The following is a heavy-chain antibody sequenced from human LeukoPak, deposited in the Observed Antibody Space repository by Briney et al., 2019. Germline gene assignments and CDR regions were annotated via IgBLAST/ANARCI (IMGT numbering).Heavy chain of an antibody. Sequence: GGSLRLSCAASGFTFSGSALHWVRQASGKGLEWVGRIRSTANGYATAYAASVKGRFTISRDDSKSTAYLQMDSLKTEDTAVYYCTGNYYGSGSYADFDYWDQGTLVTVSS. J-gene: IGHJ4*02. CDR2: IRSTANGYAT. CDR3: TGNYYGSGSYADFDY. D-gene: IGHD3-10*01. V-gene: IGHV3-73*01. CDR1: GFTFSGSA.